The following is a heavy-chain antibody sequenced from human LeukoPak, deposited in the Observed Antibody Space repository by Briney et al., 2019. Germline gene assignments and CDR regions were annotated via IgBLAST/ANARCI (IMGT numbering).Heavy chain of an antibody. D-gene: IGHD5-18*01. V-gene: IGHV3-23*01. CDR2: ISGSTRTI. CDR3: ARGRDTGRQYYFDY. Sequence: GGSLRLSCAASGFTFNNYAMTWVRQAPGKGLEWVSYISGSTRTIYDADSVKGRFTISRDNSKNTLYLQMNSLRAEDTAVYYCARGRDTGRQYYFDYWGQGTLVTVAS. CDR1: GFTFNNYA. J-gene: IGHJ4*02.